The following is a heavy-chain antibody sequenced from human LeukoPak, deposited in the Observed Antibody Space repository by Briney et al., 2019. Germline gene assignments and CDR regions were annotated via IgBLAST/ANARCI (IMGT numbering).Heavy chain of an antibody. CDR2: IDHRGYT. D-gene: IGHD5-24*01. CDR1: GGSFSRYY. Sequence: SETLSLTCAVYGGSFSRYYWSWIRQSPGKGLEWLAEIDHRGYTNYNPSVKSRVTISVDTSKNQFSLKVRSLSAADTAVYYCARGATISETGYFDFWGQGTLVTVSS. J-gene: IGHJ4*03. CDR3: ARGATISETGYFDF. V-gene: IGHV4-34*01.